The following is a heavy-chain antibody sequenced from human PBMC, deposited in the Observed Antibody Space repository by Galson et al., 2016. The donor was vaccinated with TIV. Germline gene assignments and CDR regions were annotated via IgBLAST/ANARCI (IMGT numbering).Heavy chain of an antibody. D-gene: IGHD1-1*01. CDR2: IWYDGSNK. Sequence: SLRLSCAASGFTFTSYGMHWVRQAPGKGLEWVAVIWYDGSNKYYADSVKGRFTISRDTSKNTLYLQMNSLRADDTAVYYCARSRSKAGTTDPDSWGQGTLATVSS. CDR1: GFTFTSYG. J-gene: IGHJ5*02. V-gene: IGHV3-33*01. CDR3: ARSRSKAGTTDPDS.